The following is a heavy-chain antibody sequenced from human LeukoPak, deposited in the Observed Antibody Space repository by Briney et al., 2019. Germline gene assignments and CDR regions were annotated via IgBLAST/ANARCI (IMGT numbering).Heavy chain of an antibody. J-gene: IGHJ4*02. CDR2: VKRKTDGGTT. CDR1: GFTLSKAS. D-gene: IGHD2-2*01. Sequence: GGSLRLSSVPSGFTLSKASVSWVRPAPEEGLGWVGRVKRKTDGGTTDYAPPVKGRFTISRDDSKNTLYMQMNSLKTEDTAVYYCTTDISVYCSSTSCYRRDYWGQGTLVTVSS. CDR3: TTDISVYCSSTSCYRRDY. V-gene: IGHV3-15*01.